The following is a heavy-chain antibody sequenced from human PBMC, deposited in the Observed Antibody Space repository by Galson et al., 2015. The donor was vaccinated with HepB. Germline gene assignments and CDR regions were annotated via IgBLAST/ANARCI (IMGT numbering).Heavy chain of an antibody. CDR1: GFTFTSNT. D-gene: IGHD1-7*01. CDR2: ISSSSSYI. J-gene: IGHJ6*02. V-gene: IGHV3-21*01. Sequence: SLRLSCAASGFTFTSNTMNWVRQAPGKGLEWVSSISSSSSYIYYADSVKGRFTISRDNAQNSLYLQMNSLRAEDTAVYYCAREAGITYYYYGMDVWGQGTTVTVSS. CDR3: AREAGITYYYYGMDV.